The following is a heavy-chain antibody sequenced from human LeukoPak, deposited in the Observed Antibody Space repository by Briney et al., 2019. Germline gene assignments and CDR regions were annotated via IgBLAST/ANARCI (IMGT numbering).Heavy chain of an antibody. V-gene: IGHV1-2*02. CDR1: GYTFTGYY. Sequence: ASVKVSCKASGYTFTGYYMHWVRQAPGQGPEWMGWINPNSGGTNYAQKFQGRVTMTRDTSISTAYMELSRLRSDDTAVYYCARGSSRACSGGSCYSGYYYYMDVWGKGTTVTVSS. CDR3: ARGSSRACSGGSCYSGYYYYMDV. D-gene: IGHD2-15*01. J-gene: IGHJ6*03. CDR2: INPNSGGT.